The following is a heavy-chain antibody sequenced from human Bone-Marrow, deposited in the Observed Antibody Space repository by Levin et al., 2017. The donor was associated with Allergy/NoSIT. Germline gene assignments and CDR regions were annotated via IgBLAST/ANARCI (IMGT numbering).Heavy chain of an antibody. CDR2: IKPDGSIT. CDR3: ARSDWFDP. Sequence: SCAASGFTFSTYWMNWVRQAPGKGLVWVSRIKPDGSITYYADSVKGRFTISRDNVKNTLYLQMNSLKAEDTAVYFCARSDWFDPWGQGTLVTVSS. V-gene: IGHV3-74*01. CDR1: GFTFSTYW. J-gene: IGHJ5*02.